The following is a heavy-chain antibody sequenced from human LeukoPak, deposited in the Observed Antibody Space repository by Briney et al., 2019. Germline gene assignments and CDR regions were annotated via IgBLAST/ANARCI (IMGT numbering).Heavy chain of an antibody. V-gene: IGHV4-34*01. J-gene: IGHJ4*02. CDR3: ARSSVFGVVITHKFLFDY. CDR1: GGSFSGYY. D-gene: IGHD3-3*01. CDR2: INHGGST. Sequence: PSETLSLTCAVYGGSFSGYYWSWIRQPPGKGLEWIGEINHGGSTNYIPSLKSRLTISVDTSKNQFSLKLTSVTAADTAVYYCARSSVFGVVITHKFLFDYWGQGTLVTVSS.